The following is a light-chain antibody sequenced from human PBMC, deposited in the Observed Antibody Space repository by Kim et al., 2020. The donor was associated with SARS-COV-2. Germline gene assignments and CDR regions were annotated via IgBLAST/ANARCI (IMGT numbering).Light chain of an antibody. V-gene: IGKV1-39*01. J-gene: IGKJ5*01. Sequence: AVRGRAAITCRSSQPISDYLNWYQQKPGEAPNLLIFAASRLHTGVPSRFSGSGCGTDFTLAISDLELADVATYYCQQSYSTPPVTFGQGTRLEIK. CDR2: AAS. CDR1: QPISDY. CDR3: QQSYSTPPVT.